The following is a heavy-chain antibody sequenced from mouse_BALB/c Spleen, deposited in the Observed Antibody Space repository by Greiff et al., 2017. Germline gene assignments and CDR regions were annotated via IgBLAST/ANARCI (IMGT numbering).Heavy chain of an antibody. Sequence: QVQLKESGAELMKPGASVKISCKATGYTFSSYWIEWVKQRPGHGLEWIGEILPGSGSTSYNEKFKGKATFTADTSSNTAYMQLSSLTSEDSAVYYCARFITTVVAGNFDYWGQGTTLTVS. CDR2: ILPGSGST. CDR1: GYTFSSYW. J-gene: IGHJ2*01. CDR3: ARFITTVVAGNFDY. V-gene: IGHV1-9*01. D-gene: IGHD1-1*01.